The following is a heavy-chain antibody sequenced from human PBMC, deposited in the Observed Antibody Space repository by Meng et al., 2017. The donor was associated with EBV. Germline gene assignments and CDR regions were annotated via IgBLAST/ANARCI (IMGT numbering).Heavy chain of an antibody. D-gene: IGHD6-13*01. CDR3: ARAEIAAAGRLDY. Sequence: QVKMWRSGAEGKRPGSSVKVSCKASGGTFSSYAISWVRQAPGQGLEWMGGIIPIFGTANYAQKFQDRVTITADKSTSTAYMELSSLRSEDTAVYYCARAEIAAAGRLDYWGQGTLVTVSS. CDR2: IIPIFGTA. CDR1: GGTFSSYA. J-gene: IGHJ4*02. V-gene: IGHV1-69*06.